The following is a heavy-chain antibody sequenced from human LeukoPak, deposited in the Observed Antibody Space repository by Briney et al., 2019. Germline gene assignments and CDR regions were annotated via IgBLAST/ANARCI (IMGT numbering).Heavy chain of an antibody. CDR2: IYSGGST. CDR3: ARDKRSLRPSAFDI. D-gene: IGHD1-26*01. Sequence: GGSLRLSCAASGFTVSSNYMSWVRQAPGKGLEWVSVIYSGGSTYYADSVKGRFTISRDNSKNTLYLQMNSLRAEDTAVYYCARDKRSLRPSAFDIWGQGTMVTVSS. CDR1: GFTVSSNY. V-gene: IGHV3-66*01. J-gene: IGHJ3*02.